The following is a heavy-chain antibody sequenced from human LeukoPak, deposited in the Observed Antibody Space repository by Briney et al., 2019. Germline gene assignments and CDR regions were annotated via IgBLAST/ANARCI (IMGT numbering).Heavy chain of an antibody. CDR1: GFTFSNAW. CDR2: ISFDGVTT. V-gene: IGHV3-30-3*01. Sequence: GGSLRLSCAASGFTFSNAWMSWVRQAPDKGLEWVALISFDGVTTYYADSVRGRFTISRDNSKNTLFLQMNSLRGEDTAVYYCAREYSDSYGVIGHFDSWGQGTLVPVSS. J-gene: IGHJ4*02. D-gene: IGHD2-21*01. CDR3: AREYSDSYGVIGHFDS.